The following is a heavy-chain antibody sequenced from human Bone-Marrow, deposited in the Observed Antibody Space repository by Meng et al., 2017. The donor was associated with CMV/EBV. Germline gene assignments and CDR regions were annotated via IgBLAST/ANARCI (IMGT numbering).Heavy chain of an antibody. CDR1: SPRSGDYV. CDR2: GYYSGST. D-gene: IGHD5-12*01. CDR3: ARGQRGGYSGYEVGFDS. J-gene: IGHJ4*02. V-gene: IGHV4-31*02. Sequence: SPRSGDYVWSWIRQHSNMVLGWIGNGYYSGSTSYNPSLKSRVTISVDTSKNRFSLRVTSVTAADTAVYYCARGQRGGYSGYEVGFDSWGQGALVTVSS.